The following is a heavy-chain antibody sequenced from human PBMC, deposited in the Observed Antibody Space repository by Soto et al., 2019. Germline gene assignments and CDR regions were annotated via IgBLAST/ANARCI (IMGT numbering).Heavy chain of an antibody. Sequence: ASVKVSCKASGGTFSSFAINWVRQAPGQGPEWMGGTIPILGTANYAQKFQGRVTMTRDTSISTAYMELSRLRSDDTAVYYCARVLDIVVVVAAMGYFDYWGQGTLVTVSS. J-gene: IGHJ4*02. CDR1: GGTFSSFA. V-gene: IGHV1-69*10. D-gene: IGHD2-15*01. CDR2: TIPILGTA. CDR3: ARVLDIVVVVAAMGYFDY.